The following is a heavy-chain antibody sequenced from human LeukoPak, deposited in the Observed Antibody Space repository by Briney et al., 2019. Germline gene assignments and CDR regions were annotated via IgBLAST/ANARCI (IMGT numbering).Heavy chain of an antibody. CDR3: AREFPYDFWSGYYLDY. CDR1: GFTFSTYN. CDR2: IKQDGSEK. D-gene: IGHD3-3*01. J-gene: IGHJ4*02. V-gene: IGHV3-7*01. Sequence: GGSLRLSCAASGFTFSTYNMNWVRQAPGKGLEWVANIKQDGSEKYYVDSVKGRFTISRDNAKNSLYLQMNSLRAEDTAVYYCAREFPYDFWSGYYLDYWGQGTLVTVSS.